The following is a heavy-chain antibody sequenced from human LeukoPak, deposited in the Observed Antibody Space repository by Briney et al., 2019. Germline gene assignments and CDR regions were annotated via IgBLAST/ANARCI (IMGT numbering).Heavy chain of an antibody. CDR1: GFTFGHYG. CDR2: IWFDGDKK. CDR3: ARETGTWNSSKLDV. V-gene: IGHV3-33*01. J-gene: IGHJ6*02. D-gene: IGHD1-7*01. Sequence: GRSPRLSCAASGFTFGHYGIHWVRQPPGKGLEWVAVIWFDGDKKYYEDSVRGRFTMSRDNSRNTAYVQMGSLRAEDTAVYYCARETGTWNSSKLDVWGQGTTVTVSS.